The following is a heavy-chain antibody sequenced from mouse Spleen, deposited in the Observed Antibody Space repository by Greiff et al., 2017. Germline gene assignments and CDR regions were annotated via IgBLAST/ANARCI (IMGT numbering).Heavy chain of an antibody. CDR1: GFTFSSYA. J-gene: IGHJ3*01. D-gene: IGHD3-2*01. Sequence: EVQLQQSGGGLVKPGGSLKLSCAASGFTFSSYAMSWVRQTPEKRLEWVAAINSNGGSTYYPDTVKDRFTISRDNAKNTLYLQMSSLRSEDTALYYCARHGQLGPLFAYWGQGTLVTVSA. CDR2: INSNGGST. CDR3: ARHGQLGPLFAY. V-gene: IGHV5-6-2*01.